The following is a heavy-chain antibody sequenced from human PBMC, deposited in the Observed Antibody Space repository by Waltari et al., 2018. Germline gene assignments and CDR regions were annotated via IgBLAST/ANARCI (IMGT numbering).Heavy chain of an antibody. V-gene: IGHV5-51*03. D-gene: IGHD6-13*01. CDR1: RYSFPRYW. CDR3: ASPGYSSSLSYAFDI. Sequence: EVQLVQSGAEVKKPGESLKFSCKGSRYSFPRYWIGWVRQVSWKGLVCMGIIYPGDSDSRCSPSFQGQVTISADKSISTAYLQWSSLKASDTAMYYCASPGYSSSLSYAFDIWGQGTMVTVSS. CDR2: IYPGDSDS. J-gene: IGHJ3*02.